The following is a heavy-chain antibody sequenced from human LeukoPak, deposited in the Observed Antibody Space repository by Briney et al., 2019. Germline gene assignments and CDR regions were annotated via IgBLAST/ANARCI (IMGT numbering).Heavy chain of an antibody. CDR2: IYTSGST. V-gene: IGHV4-61*02. CDR3: ARSTAAAGTPPIDY. D-gene: IGHD6-13*01. Sequence: SQTLSLTCTVSGGSISSGSYYWSWIRQPAGKGLEWIGRIYTSGSTNYNPSLKSRVTISVDTSKNQFSLKLSSVTAADTAVYYCARSTAAAGTPPIDYWGQGTLVTVSS. CDR1: GGSISSGSYY. J-gene: IGHJ4*02.